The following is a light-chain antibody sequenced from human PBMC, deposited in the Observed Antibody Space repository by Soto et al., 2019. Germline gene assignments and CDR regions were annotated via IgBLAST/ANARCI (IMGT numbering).Light chain of an antibody. CDR2: GTG. V-gene: IGKV3-20*01. Sequence: EIVLTQSPGTLSLSPGQRATLSCRASLSVSSSYLAWYQHKRGQAPRLLMFGTGSRATGIPDRFSGTGSGTDFTLIINRLEPEDFAVYYCQQYSSTPHTFGQGTKVDIK. J-gene: IGKJ2*01. CDR1: LSVSSSY. CDR3: QQYSSTPHT.